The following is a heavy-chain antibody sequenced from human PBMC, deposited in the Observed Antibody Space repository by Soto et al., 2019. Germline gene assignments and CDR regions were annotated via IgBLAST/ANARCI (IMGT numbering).Heavy chain of an antibody. Sequence: QVQLVQSGAEVKKPGASVKVSCKASGYTFTSYYMHWVRQAPGQGLEWMGIINPSGGSTSYAQKFQGRVTMTRDTSTSTVYMELSSLRSEDTAVYYCARGGVEAGTRGEYGMDVWGQGTTVTVSS. J-gene: IGHJ6*02. CDR2: INPSGGST. CDR1: GYTFTSYY. V-gene: IGHV1-46*01. CDR3: ARGGVEAGTRGEYGMDV. D-gene: IGHD6-19*01.